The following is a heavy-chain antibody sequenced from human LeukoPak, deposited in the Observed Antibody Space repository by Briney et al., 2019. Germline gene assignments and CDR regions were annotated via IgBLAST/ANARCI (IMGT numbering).Heavy chain of an antibody. CDR3: ARGRGLAPASVLDY. D-gene: IGHD6-13*01. Sequence: SCKASGYIFSDYYMHWVRQAPGKGLEWVAVIWCDGSNKYYADSVKGRFTISRDNSKNTLYLQMSSLRAEDTAVYYCARGRGLAPASVLDYWGQGALVTVSS. V-gene: IGHV3-33*08. J-gene: IGHJ4*02. CDR1: GYIFSDYY. CDR2: IWCDGSNK.